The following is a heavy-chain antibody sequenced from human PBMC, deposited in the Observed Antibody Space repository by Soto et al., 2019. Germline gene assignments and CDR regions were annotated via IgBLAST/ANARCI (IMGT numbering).Heavy chain of an antibody. V-gene: IGHV3-73*01. CDR1: GFTFSGSA. J-gene: IGHJ6*02. CDR2: IRSKANSYAT. D-gene: IGHD5-18*01. CDR3: TRRRPVDTDMAGYGMDV. Sequence: EVQLVESGGGLVQPGGSLKLSCAASGFTFSGSAMHWVRQASGKGLEWVGRIRSKANSYATAYAASVKGRFTISRDDSKNTAYLQMNSLKTEDTAVYYCTRRRPVDTDMAGYGMDVWGQGTTVTVSS.